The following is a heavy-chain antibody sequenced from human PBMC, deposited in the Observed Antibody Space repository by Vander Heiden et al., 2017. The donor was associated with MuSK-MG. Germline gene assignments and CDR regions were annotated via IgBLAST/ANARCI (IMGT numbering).Heavy chain of an antibody. J-gene: IGHJ3*02. V-gene: IGHV3-43*01. CDR1: GFTFDDYT. CDR3: AKDYCSSTSCYRGGAFDI. Sequence: EVQLVESGGVVVPPGGSLRLSCAASGFTFDDYTMHWVRQAPGKGLEWVSLISWDGGSTYYADSVKGRFTISRDNSKNSLYLQMNSLRTEDTALYYCAKDYCSSTSCYRGGAFDIWGQGTMVTVSS. D-gene: IGHD2-2*01. CDR2: ISWDGGST.